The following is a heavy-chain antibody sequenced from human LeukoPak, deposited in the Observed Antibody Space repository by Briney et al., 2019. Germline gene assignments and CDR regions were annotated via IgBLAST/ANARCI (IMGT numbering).Heavy chain of an antibody. CDR3: AMGRDGYNPRLFDR. V-gene: IGHV1-2*02. J-gene: IGHJ5*02. CDR2: INPNSGGT. Sequence: ASVKVSCKASGYTFTGYYMHWVRQAPGQGLEWMGWINPNSGGTNYAQKFQGRVTMTRDTSISTAYMELSRLRSDDTAVYYCAMGRDGYNPRLFDRWGQGTLVTVSS. CDR1: GYTFTGYY. D-gene: IGHD5-24*01.